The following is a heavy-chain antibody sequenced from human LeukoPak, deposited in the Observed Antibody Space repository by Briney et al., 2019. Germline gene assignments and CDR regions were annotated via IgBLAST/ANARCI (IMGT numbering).Heavy chain of an antibody. Sequence: PGGSLRLSCAASGFTFSSYGMHWVRQAPGKGLEWVAFIRYDGSNKYYADSVKGRFTISRDNSKNTLYLQMNSLIAEDTAVYYCAKDHGPVGSYYTDYWGQGTLVTVSS. CDR3: AKDHGPVGSYYTDY. V-gene: IGHV3-30*02. CDR1: GFTFSSYG. CDR2: IRYDGSNK. D-gene: IGHD1-26*01. J-gene: IGHJ4*02.